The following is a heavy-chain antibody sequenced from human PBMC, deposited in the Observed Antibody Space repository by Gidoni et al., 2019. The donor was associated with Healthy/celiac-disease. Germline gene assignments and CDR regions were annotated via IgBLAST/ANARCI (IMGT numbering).Heavy chain of an antibody. CDR2: ISGSGGST. V-gene: IGHV3-23*01. D-gene: IGHD6-19*01. CDR3: AKDIQQWPSYYFDY. CDR1: GFTLSSYA. Sequence: EVQLLESGGGLVQPGGSLSLSCAASGFTLSSYAMSWVRKAPGKGLEWVSAISGSGGSTYYADSVKGRFTISRDNSKNTLYLQMNSLRAEDTAVYYCAKDIQQWPSYYFDYWGQGTLVTVSS. J-gene: IGHJ4*02.